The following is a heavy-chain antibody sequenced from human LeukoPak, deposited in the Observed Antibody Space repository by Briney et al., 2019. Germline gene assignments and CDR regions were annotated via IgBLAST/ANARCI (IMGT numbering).Heavy chain of an antibody. D-gene: IGHD6-19*01. CDR1: GFTFEDFA. J-gene: IGHJ4*02. Sequence: GGSLRLSCAASGFTFEDFAMSWVRQAPGKGLEWVSSINWAGGNTGYADSVKGRFTISRDNAKNTLYLQMNSLRAEDTALYYCARGWTFTTPLGRVAGTSSRRGRYFDYWGQGTLVTVSS. CDR3: ARGWTFTTPLGRVAGTSSRRGRYFDY. CDR2: INWAGGNT. V-gene: IGHV3-20*04.